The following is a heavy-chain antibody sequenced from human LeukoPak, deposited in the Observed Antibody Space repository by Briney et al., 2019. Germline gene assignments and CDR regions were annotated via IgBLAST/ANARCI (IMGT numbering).Heavy chain of an antibody. Sequence: SETLSLTCAVSGYSISSSNWWGWIRQPPGKGLEWIGYIYYTGTTNYNPSLKSRVTMSVDTSKNHFSLKLTSVTAFDTAVYYCARRFYSYGSGSYSLWGQGTLVTVSS. J-gene: IGHJ4*02. CDR2: IYYTGTT. D-gene: IGHD3-10*01. CDR1: GYSISSSNW. V-gene: IGHV4-28*06. CDR3: ARRFYSYGSGSYSL.